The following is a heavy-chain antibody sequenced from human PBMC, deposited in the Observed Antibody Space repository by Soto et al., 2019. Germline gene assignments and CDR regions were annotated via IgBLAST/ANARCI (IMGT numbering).Heavy chain of an antibody. CDR3: AKDWGIAVAAH. J-gene: IGHJ4*02. D-gene: IGHD6-19*01. V-gene: IGHV3-30*18. CDR2: ISHDGGNK. Sequence: QVQFVESGGCVVQPGGALRLSCAASGFTFSSTGMHWVRQAPGKGLEWVAVISHDGGNKYYGDSVKGRFTISRDNSKNTLYLQMNSLRADDTAVYYCAKDWGIAVAAHWGQGTLVTVSS. CDR1: GFTFSSTG.